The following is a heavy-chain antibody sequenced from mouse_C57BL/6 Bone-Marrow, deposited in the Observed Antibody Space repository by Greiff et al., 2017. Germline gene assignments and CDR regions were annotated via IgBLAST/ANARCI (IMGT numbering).Heavy chain of an antibody. CDR2: ISSGSSTI. CDR1: GFTFSDYG. V-gene: IGHV5-17*01. J-gene: IGHJ4*01. Sequence: EVQLVESGGGLVKPGGSLKLSCAASGFTFSDYGMHWVRQAPEKGLEWVAYISSGSSTIYYADTVKGRFTIPRDNAKNTLFLQVTSLRSEDTALYYCARRGYGSSYDAMDYWGQGTSVTVSS. D-gene: IGHD1-1*01. CDR3: ARRGYGSSYDAMDY.